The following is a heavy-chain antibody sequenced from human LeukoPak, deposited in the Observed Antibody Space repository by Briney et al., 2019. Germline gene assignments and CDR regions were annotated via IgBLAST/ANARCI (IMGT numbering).Heavy chain of an antibody. V-gene: IGHV3-74*01. CDR2: INSDGSIT. CDR1: GFTFSRNW. D-gene: IGHD5-12*01. Sequence: GGSLRLSCAASGFTFSRNWMHWVRQAPGKGLVWVSRINSDGSITNYADSVKGRFTISRDNSKNTLYLQMSSLRAEDTAVYYCAKSASENGYVRRYFDYWGQGTLVTVSS. J-gene: IGHJ4*02. CDR3: AKSASENGYVRRYFDY.